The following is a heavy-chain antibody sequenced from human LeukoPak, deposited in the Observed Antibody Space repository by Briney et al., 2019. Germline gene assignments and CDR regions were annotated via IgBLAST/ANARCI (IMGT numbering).Heavy chain of an antibody. J-gene: IGHJ5*02. CDR1: GGSFSGYY. Sequence: KPSETLSLTCAVYGGSFSGYYWSWIRQPPGKGLEWIGEINHSGSTNYNPSLKSRVTISVDTSKNQFSLKLSSVTAADTAVYYCARGDLKSDWFDPWGQGTLVTVSS. D-gene: IGHD3-3*01. CDR2: INHSGST. CDR3: ARGDLKSDWFDP. V-gene: IGHV4-34*01.